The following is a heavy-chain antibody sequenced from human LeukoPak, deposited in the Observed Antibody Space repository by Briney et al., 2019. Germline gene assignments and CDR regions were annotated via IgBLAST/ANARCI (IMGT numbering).Heavy chain of an antibody. J-gene: IGHJ3*02. CDR3: ASCIPHKSGVRYSSSCHYNAFDI. Sequence: SGGSLRLSCAASGFTFSSYSMNWVRQAPGKGLEWVSSISSSSSYIYYADPVKGRFTISRDNAKNSLYLQMNSLRAEDTAVYYCASCIPHKSGVRYSSSCHYNAFDIWGQGTMVTVSS. V-gene: IGHV3-21*01. CDR1: GFTFSSYS. D-gene: IGHD6-13*01. CDR2: ISSSSSYI.